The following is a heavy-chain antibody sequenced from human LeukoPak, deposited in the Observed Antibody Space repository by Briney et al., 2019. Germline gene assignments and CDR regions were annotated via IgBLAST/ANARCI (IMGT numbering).Heavy chain of an antibody. CDR1: GYTFPDYY. V-gene: IGHV1-2*02. CDR3: ARRGYSYGPEAYYYYMDV. D-gene: IGHD5-18*01. Sequence: GGSVNVSFKSSGYTFPDYYMHWVRQAPGQGLEWMGWINPNSGGTNYAQKFQGRVTMTRDTSISTAYMELSRLRSDDTAVYYCARRGYSYGPEAYYYYMDVWGKGTTVTVSS. J-gene: IGHJ6*03. CDR2: INPNSGGT.